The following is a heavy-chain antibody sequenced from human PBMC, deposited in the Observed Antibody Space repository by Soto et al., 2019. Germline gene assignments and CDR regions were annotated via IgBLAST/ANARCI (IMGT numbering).Heavy chain of an antibody. CDR1: GFIFSSYG. D-gene: IGHD2-21*01. CDR2: LNYDGSNK. Sequence: QVHLVESGGGAVQPGRSLRVSCEASGFIFSSYGMHWVRQAPGKGLEWVAFLNYDGSNKFYGDSVKGRFTISRDNSKNTLYLQMSSLRGEDTAVYYCARCKQKVMHCAVDVWGQGATVTVTS. CDR3: ARCKQKVMHCAVDV. V-gene: IGHV3-33*01. J-gene: IGHJ6*02.